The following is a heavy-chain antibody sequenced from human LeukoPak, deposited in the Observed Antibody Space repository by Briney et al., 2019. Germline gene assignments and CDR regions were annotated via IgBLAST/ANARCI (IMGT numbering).Heavy chain of an antibody. J-gene: IGHJ2*01. D-gene: IGHD5-12*01. CDR3: ARDLDYDWADL. CDR1: GFTFSSYW. Sequence: GGSLRLSCAASGFTFSSYWMSWVRQAPGKGLERVANIKQDGSEKYYVDSVKGRFTISRDNAKNSLYLQMNSLRAEDTAVYYCARDLDYDWADLWGRGTLVTVSS. V-gene: IGHV3-7*01. CDR2: IKQDGSEK.